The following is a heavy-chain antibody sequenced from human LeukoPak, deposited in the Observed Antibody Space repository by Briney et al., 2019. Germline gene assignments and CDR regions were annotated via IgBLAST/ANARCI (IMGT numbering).Heavy chain of an antibody. CDR1: GGSISSGGYY. V-gene: IGHV4-31*03. CDR3: ATAVASSGTLDY. CDR2: IYYSGST. Sequence: PSQTLSLTCTVSGGSISSGGYYWSWIRQHPGKGLEWIGYIYYSGSTYYNPSLKSRVTISVDTSKNQFSLKLSSVTAADTAVYYCATAVASSGTLDYWGQGTLVTVSS. D-gene: IGHD1-26*01. J-gene: IGHJ4*02.